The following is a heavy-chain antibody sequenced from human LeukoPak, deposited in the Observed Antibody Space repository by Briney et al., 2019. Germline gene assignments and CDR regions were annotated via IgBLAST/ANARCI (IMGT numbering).Heavy chain of an antibody. V-gene: IGHV1-18*01. CDR1: DYTFTSYG. D-gene: IGHD1-26*01. Sequence: ASVKVSCQASDYTFTSYGISWLRQAPGQGREGMGLISGYNGKTNYAQKLQGRVTMNTDTSTSTAYMELRSLRSDDTAVYYCARVGGYSGSYFYYFDYWGQGTLVTVSS. CDR3: ARVGGYSGSYFYYFDY. J-gene: IGHJ4*02. CDR2: ISGYNGKT.